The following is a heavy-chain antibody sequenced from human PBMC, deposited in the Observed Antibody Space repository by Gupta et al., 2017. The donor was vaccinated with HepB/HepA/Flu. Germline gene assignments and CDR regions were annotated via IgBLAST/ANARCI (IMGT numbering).Heavy chain of an antibody. V-gene: IGHV4-39*01. J-gene: IGHJ6*03. CDR3: ARLVAARRVGYYYYMDV. Sequence: QLQLQESGPGLVKPSETLSLTCTVSGGPISSSSYYWGWIRQPPGKGLEWIGSIYYSGSTYYNPSLKSRVTISVDTSKNQFSLKLSSVTAADTAVYYCARLVAARRVGYYYYMDVWGKGTTVTFSS. CDR1: GGPISSSSYY. CDR2: IYYSGST. D-gene: IGHD6-6*01.